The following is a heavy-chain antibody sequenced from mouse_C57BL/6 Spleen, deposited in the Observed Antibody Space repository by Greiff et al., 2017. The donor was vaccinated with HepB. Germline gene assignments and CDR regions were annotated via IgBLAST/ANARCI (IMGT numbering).Heavy chain of an antibody. D-gene: IGHD1-1*01. CDR3: ARRHGSSFDY. V-gene: IGHV5-6*02. J-gene: IGHJ2*01. Sequence: EVKLMESGGDLVKPGGSLKLSCAASGFTFSSYGMSWVRQTPDKRLEWVATISSGGSYTYYPDSVKGRFTISRDNAKNTLYLQMSSLKSEDTAMYYCARRHGSSFDYWGQGTTLTVSS. CDR1: GFTFSSYG. CDR2: ISSGGSYT.